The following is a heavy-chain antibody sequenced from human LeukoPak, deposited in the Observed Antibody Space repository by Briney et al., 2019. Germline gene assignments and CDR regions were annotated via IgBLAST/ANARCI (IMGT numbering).Heavy chain of an antibody. D-gene: IGHD5-12*01. V-gene: IGHV4-39*01. CDR1: GDSITATSYY. CDR3: ARQIRYTYDPNWFHP. CDR2: IYYSGNT. Sequence: SETLSLTCSVSGDSITATSYYWAWIRQPPGKGLEWIGSIYYSGNTNYDPSLQSRVTISVDTSKNQFSLSLSSVTAADTAVYYCARQIRYTYDPNWFHPWGQGTLVTVSS. J-gene: IGHJ5*02.